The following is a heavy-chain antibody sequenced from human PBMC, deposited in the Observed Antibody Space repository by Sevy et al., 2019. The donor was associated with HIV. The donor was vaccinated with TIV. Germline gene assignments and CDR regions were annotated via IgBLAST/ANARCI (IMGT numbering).Heavy chain of an antibody. Sequence: GGSLRLSCAASGFTFSSYAMCWVRQAPGKGLEWVSAISGSGGITYYADSVKGRFTISRDNSKNTLYLQMNGLRAEDTAVYYCAKAERALGYCSSTSCLVDYGMDVWGQGTTVTVSS. J-gene: IGHJ6*02. V-gene: IGHV3-23*01. CDR1: GFTFSSYA. D-gene: IGHD2-2*01. CDR2: ISGSGGIT. CDR3: AKAERALGYCSSTSCLVDYGMDV.